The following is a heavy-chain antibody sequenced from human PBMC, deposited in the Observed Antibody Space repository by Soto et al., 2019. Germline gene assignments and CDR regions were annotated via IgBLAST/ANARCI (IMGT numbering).Heavy chain of an antibody. CDR2: IFYNGGS. CDR3: AVSIADSIEYLSYHGMDV. D-gene: IGHD2-15*01. CDR1: GDTLTRGGRL. V-gene: IGHV4-31*11. Sequence: SETLSLTCAVSGDTLTRGGRLWSWIRQSPEKGLEWIGYIFYNGGSSYTPSLKSGVTMSVVTSANNISLEMSSVTAADTAVYYWAVSIADSIEYLSYHGMDVWGQGTTVTVSS. J-gene: IGHJ6*02.